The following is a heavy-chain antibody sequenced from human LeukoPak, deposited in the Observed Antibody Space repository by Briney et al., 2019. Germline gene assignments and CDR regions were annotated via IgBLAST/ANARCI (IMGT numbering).Heavy chain of an antibody. J-gene: IGHJ3*02. CDR3: ARDGGTVTDDAFDI. D-gene: IGHD4-17*01. Sequence: PSETLSLTCTVSGGSISSSSYYWGWIRQPPGKGLEWIGSIYYSGSTYYNPSLKSRVTISVDTSKNQFSLKLSSVTAADTAVYYCARDGGTVTDDAFDIWGQGTMVTVSS. CDR2: IYYSGST. CDR1: GGSISSSSYY. V-gene: IGHV4-39*07.